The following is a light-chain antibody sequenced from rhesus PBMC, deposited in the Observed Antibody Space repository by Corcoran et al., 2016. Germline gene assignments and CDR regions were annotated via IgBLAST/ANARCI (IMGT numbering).Light chain of an antibody. J-gene: IGKJ4*01. CDR2: AAS. CDR1: QGISSW. Sequence: DIQMTQSPSSLSASVGDRVTITRQASQGISSWLAWYQQKPGKAPNLLIYAASSLQSVVPSRLSGSGSGTDFTLPISSLQPEDFATYYCQQHNSYPLTFGRGTKVDIK. CDR3: QQHNSYPLT. V-gene: IGKV1-33*02.